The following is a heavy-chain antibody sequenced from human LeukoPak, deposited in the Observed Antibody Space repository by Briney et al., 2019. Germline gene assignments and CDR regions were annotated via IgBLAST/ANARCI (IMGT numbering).Heavy chain of an antibody. CDR3: AREVRTSSYTDY. D-gene: IGHD2-2*01. J-gene: IGHJ4*02. CDR2: INSNSGGT. Sequence: ASVKVSCKALGYTSTDSNITWVGRAPGQGPEWMGRINSNSGGTNFAQKFQGTLTLTRDTSISTAYMELGRLRSDDTAVYYCAREVRTSSYTDYWGQGTLVTVSS. CDR1: GYTSTDSN. V-gene: IGHV1-2*06.